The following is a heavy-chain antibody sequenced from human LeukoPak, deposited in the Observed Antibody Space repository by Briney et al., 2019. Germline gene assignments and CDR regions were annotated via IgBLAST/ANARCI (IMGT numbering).Heavy chain of an antibody. Sequence: PGGSLRLSCAASGFTFSSYWMHWVRQAPGEELVWVSDIHRDGSSTNYADSVKGRFTISRDNAKNTLYLQMNSLRAEDTAVYYCATGTGGYYNYWGQGTLVTVSS. CDR1: GFTFSSYW. J-gene: IGHJ4*02. V-gene: IGHV3-74*01. D-gene: IGHD7-27*01. CDR3: ATGTGGYYNY. CDR2: IHRDGSST.